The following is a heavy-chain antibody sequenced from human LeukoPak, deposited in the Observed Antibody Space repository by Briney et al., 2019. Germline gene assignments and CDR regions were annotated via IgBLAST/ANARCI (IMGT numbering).Heavy chain of an antibody. D-gene: IGHD5-18*01. V-gene: IGHV3-30*03. J-gene: IGHJ4*02. Sequence: GGSLRLSCAASGFTFSSYGMHWVRQAPGKGLEWVAVISYDGSNKYYADSVKGRFTISRDNSKNTLYPQMNSLRAEDTAVYYCAGVTDGYWGQGTLVTVSS. CDR3: AGVTDGY. CDR1: GFTFSSYG. CDR2: ISYDGSNK.